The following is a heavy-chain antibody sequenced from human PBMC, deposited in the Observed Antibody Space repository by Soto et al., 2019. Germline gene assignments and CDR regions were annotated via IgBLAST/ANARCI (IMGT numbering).Heavy chain of an antibody. CDR2: IIPILGIA. V-gene: IGHV1-69*02. D-gene: IGHD3-9*01. CDR3: ARVEGTYDILTGYPTYNWFDP. Sequence: ASVKVSCKASGGTFSSYTISWVRQAPGQGLEWMGRIIPILGIANYAQKFQGRVTITADKSTSTAYMELSSLRSEGTAVYYCARVEGTYDILTGYPTYNWFDPWGQGTLVTVSS. CDR1: GGTFSSYT. J-gene: IGHJ5*02.